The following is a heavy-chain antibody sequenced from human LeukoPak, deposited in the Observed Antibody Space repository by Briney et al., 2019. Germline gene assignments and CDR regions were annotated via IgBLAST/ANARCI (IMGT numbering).Heavy chain of an antibody. V-gene: IGHV4-59*01. D-gene: IGHD2-15*01. J-gene: IGHJ4*02. CDR3: ARDILNCSGGSCYSRLDY. CDR2: IYYSGST. Sequence: SETLSLTCTVSGCSISSYYWGWIRQPPGMGLEWIGYIYYSGSTNYNPSLKSRATISVATSKTQCSLKLSSVTAADTAVYYCARDILNCSGGSCYSRLDYWGQGTLVTVSS. CDR1: GCSISSYY.